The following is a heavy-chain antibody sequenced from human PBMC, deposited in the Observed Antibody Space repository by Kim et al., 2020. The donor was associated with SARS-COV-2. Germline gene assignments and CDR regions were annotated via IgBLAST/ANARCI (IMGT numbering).Heavy chain of an antibody. D-gene: IGHD6-19*01. V-gene: IGHV3-53*01. Sequence: GGSLRLSCVASEFTVSTNYMSWVRQAPGKGLQWVSTIYADGSTYYADSVKGRFIISRDNSKNTLHLQMNFVRAEDTAVYYCARDRWEYRSGWYDNYYGMDVWGQGTTVTVSS. CDR3: ARDRWEYRSGWYDNYYGMDV. CDR2: IYADGST. CDR1: EFTVSTNY. J-gene: IGHJ6*02.